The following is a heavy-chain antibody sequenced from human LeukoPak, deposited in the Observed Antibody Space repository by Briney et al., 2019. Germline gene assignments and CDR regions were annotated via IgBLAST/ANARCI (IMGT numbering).Heavy chain of an antibody. CDR2: IKQDGSEK. CDR1: GFTFSSYW. CDR3: ARRGSSWYLPYYFDY. D-gene: IGHD6-13*01. V-gene: IGHV3-7*01. Sequence: PGGSLRLSCAASGFTFSSYWMSWVRQAPGKGLEWVANIKQDGSEKYYVDSVKGRFTISRDNAKNSLYLQMNSLRAEDTAVYYCARRGSSWYLPYYFDYWGQGTLVTVSS. J-gene: IGHJ4*02.